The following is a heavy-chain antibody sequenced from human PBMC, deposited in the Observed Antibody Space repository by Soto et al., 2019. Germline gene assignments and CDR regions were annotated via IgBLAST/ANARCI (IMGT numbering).Heavy chain of an antibody. CDR3: ASFEKHRGVDY. V-gene: IGHV3-21*01. J-gene: IGHJ4*02. Sequence: GGSLRLSCAASGFTFSSYSMNWVRQAPGKGLEWVSSISSSSSYIYYADSVKGRFTISRDNAKNSLYLQMNSLRAEDTAVYYCASFEKHRGVDYWGQGTLVTVSS. CDR1: GFTFSSYS. CDR2: ISSSSSYI.